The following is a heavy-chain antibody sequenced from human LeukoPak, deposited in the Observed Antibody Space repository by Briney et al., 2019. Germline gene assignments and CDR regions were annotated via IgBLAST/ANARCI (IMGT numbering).Heavy chain of an antibody. V-gene: IGHV4-61*01. J-gene: IGHJ6*02. CDR3: ARAAAGNHPYYYYGMDV. CDR1: GGSVSSGSYY. CDR2: IYNSGST. Sequence: PSETLSLTCTVSGGSVSSGSYYWSWIRQPPGKGLEWIGYIYNSGSTKYNPSLKSRVIISVDTSKNQFSLKLSSVTAADTAVYYCARAAAGNHPYYYYGMDVWGQGTTVTVSS. D-gene: IGHD6-13*01.